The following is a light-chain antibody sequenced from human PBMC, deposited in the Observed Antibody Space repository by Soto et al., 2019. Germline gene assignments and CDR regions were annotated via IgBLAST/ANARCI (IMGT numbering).Light chain of an antibody. V-gene: IGKV3-11*01. CDR3: QQRTTWLS. CDR1: QSVRNF. J-gene: IGKJ4*01. CDR2: DAT. Sequence: EVVLTQSPATLSLSPGERATLSCRASQSVRNFLAWYQQKPGQAPRLLVYDATNRAAGIPDRFSGSGSGTDFSLTISSLEPEDFAVYFCQQRTTWLSFGGGTKVEIK.